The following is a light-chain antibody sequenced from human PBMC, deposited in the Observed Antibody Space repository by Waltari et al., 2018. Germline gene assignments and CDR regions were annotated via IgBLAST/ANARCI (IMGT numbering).Light chain of an antibody. CDR1: ESGDNY. CDR2: QDT. J-gene: IGLJ2*01. CDR3: QAWDNFTVA. V-gene: IGLV3-1*01. Sequence: SYELTQPPSVSVSPGQTASISCSGDESGDNYACWYRQKPGQSPVLVLYQDTKRPSGIPERFSGSNSGITATLTIRGTQPVDEADYYCQAWDNFTVAFGGGTKLSVL.